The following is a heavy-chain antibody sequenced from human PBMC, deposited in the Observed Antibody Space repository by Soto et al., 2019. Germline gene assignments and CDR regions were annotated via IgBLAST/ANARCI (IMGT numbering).Heavy chain of an antibody. CDR3: ASGGGHHDLWSGFYCAV. Sequence: SVKVSCKASGFIFTGSAVQWVRQARGQRLEWIGWVVVGSGNTNYAQKFQDRVTISRDMSTNTAYMEVSSLRSEDTAVYYCASGGGHHDLWSGFYCAVLGQGTTVTVS. CDR2: VVVGSGNT. D-gene: IGHD3-3*01. V-gene: IGHV1-58*01. CDR1: GFIFTGSA. J-gene: IGHJ6*02.